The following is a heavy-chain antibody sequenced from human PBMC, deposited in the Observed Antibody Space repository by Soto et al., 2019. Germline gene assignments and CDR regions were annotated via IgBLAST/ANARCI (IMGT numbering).Heavy chain of an antibody. J-gene: IGHJ4*02. D-gene: IGHD3-22*01. CDR2: LSYDGSSK. CDR3: ARGGGYYVTSGPGY. Sequence: RRLSCAASGFTFSNYVLHWVRQAPGKGLEWVTVLSYDGSSKYYADSVRGRFTISRDNSKNTLYLQMNSLTADDTALYYCARGGGYYVTSGPGYWGQGTLVTVSS. V-gene: IGHV3-30*01. CDR1: GFTFSNYV.